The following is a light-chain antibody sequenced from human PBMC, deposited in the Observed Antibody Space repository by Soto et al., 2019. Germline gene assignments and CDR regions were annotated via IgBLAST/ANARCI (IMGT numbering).Light chain of an antibody. CDR3: SCLSTTSTPMV. J-gene: IGLJ1*01. CDR2: EVN. V-gene: IGLV2-14*01. Sequence: QSVLSQPASMSGSPGQSITIPCTGASSDIGLYNYVSWYQHHPGKAPKLLISEVNIRPSGLSDRFSASKAGNPASLTISGLQPEDEAYYYCSCLSTTSTPMVFGTGTKLTV. CDR1: SSDIGLYNY.